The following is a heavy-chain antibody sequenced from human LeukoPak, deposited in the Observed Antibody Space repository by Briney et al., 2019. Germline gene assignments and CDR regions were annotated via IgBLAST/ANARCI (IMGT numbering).Heavy chain of an antibody. CDR3: ARGITIFGVVTYYYYYGMDV. J-gene: IGHJ6*02. CDR2: INHSGST. CDR1: GGSISSGGYS. D-gene: IGHD3-3*01. V-gene: IGHV4-30-2*01. Sequence: PSETLSLTCAVSGGSISSGGYSWSWIRQPPGKGLEWIGEINHSGSTNYNPSLKSRVTISVDTSKNQFSLKLSSVTAADTAVYYCARGITIFGVVTYYYYYGMDVWGQGTTVTVSS.